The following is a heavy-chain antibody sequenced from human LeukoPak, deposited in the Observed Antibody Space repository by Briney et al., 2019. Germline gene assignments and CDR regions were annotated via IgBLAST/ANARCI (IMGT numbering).Heavy chain of an antibody. CDR1: GFTFSSYS. CDR2: ISSSSSYI. J-gene: IGHJ4*02. D-gene: IGHD6-13*01. V-gene: IGHV3-21*01. Sequence: PGRSLRLSCAASGFTFSSYSMNWVRQAPGKGLEWVSSISSSSSYIYYADSVKGRFTISRDNAKNSLYLQMNSLRAEDTAVYYCARSGIAAAGTDYWGQGTLVTVSS. CDR3: ARSGIAAAGTDY.